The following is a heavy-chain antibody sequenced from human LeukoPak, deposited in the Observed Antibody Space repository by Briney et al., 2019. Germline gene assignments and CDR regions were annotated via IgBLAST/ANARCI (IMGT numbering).Heavy chain of an antibody. CDR2: INTDGTIT. V-gene: IGHV3-74*01. D-gene: IGHD1-14*01. CDR3: GRTEPGPCPFED. CDR1: GFTFSSYW. J-gene: IGHJ4*02. Sequence: GGSLRLSCAASGFTFSSYWMHWVRQAPGKGLVWISRINTDGTITNYADSVKGRFTISRDNAKNTLYLQMNSLTVEDTAVYFCGRTEPGPCPFEDWGQGTLVTVSS.